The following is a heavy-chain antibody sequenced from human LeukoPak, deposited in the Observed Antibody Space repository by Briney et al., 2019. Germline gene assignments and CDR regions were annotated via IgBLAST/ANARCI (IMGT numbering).Heavy chain of an antibody. J-gene: IGHJ4*02. V-gene: IGHV1-8*01. CDR1: GYSENFYG. CDR2: MNPNSGNT. D-gene: IGHD6-19*01. CDR3: AAYSSGSRGVEY. Sequence: ASVKVSCKTSGYSENFYGITWVRQATGQGLEWMGWMNPNSGNTGYAQKFQGRVTMTRNTSISTAYMELSSLRSEDTAVYYCAAYSSGSRGVEYWGQGTLVTVSS.